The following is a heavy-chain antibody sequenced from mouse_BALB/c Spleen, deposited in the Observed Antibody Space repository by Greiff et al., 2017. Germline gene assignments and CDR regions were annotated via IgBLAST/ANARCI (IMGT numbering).Heavy chain of an antibody. V-gene: IGHV5-6-5*01. CDR2: ISSGGST. CDR1: GFTFSSYA. D-gene: IGHD2-4*01. CDR3: ARGHDYYYAMDY. J-gene: IGHJ4*01. Sequence: EVKLVESGGGLVKPGGSLKLSCAASGFTFSSYAMSWVRQTPEKRLEWVASISSGGSTYYPDSVKGRFTISRDNARNILYLQMSSLRSEDTAMYYCARGHDYYYAMDYWGQGTSVTVSS.